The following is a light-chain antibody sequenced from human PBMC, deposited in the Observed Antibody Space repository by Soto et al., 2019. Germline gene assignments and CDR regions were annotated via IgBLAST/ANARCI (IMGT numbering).Light chain of an antibody. CDR3: QQYVSSPWT. V-gene: IGKV3-20*01. CDR2: GAS. Sequence: EIVLXQXXXTLSLSPGERATLSCRASQSVSSSYLAWYQQKPGQAPRLLIYGASSRATGIPDRFSGSGSGTDFTLTVSILEDEDFAVYYCQQYVSSPWTFGQGTKVEIK. CDR1: QSVSSSY. J-gene: IGKJ1*01.